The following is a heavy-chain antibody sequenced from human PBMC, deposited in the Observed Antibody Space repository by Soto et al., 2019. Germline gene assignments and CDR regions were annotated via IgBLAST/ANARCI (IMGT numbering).Heavy chain of an antibody. V-gene: IGHV4-34*01. Sequence: PSETLSLTCVVYSGSFSGYYWSLIRQSQGKGLEWIGEINHGGSTNYNPSLKSRVTISVDTSKNQFSLRLSSVTAADTAVYYCARVWRFQSSSVMYNWFFDLWGRGTLVTVTS. CDR3: ARVWRFQSSSVMYNWFFDL. D-gene: IGHD6-6*01. CDR2: INHGGST. J-gene: IGHJ2*01. CDR1: SGSFSGYY.